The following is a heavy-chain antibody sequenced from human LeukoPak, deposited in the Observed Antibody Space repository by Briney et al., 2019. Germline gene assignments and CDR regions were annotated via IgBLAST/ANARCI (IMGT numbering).Heavy chain of an antibody. J-gene: IGHJ4*02. D-gene: IGHD5-18*01. CDR2: ICYSGNT. V-gene: IGHV4-59*01. CDR3: ARVRGYSYDSSDFDY. Sequence: SETLSLTCTVSGDSISYYYWSWIRQPPGKGLEWIGKICYSGNTNYNPSLKSRVTISVDTSKNQFSLKLSSVTAADTAVYYCARVRGYSYDSSDFDYWGQGTPVTVSS. CDR1: GDSISYYY.